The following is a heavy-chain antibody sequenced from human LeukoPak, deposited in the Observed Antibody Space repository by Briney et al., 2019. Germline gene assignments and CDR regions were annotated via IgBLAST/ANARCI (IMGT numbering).Heavy chain of an antibody. Sequence: SETLSLTCTVSGGSIASGGYYWSWIRQHPGKGLEWIGYIYYSGSAYYNPSLKSRVTISVDTSKNQFSLHLSSVTAADTAIYYCARERAGTGTETWGQGTLVIVSS. V-gene: IGHV4-31*03. CDR2: IYYSGSA. CDR3: ARERAGTGTET. D-gene: IGHD6-13*01. CDR1: GGSIASGGYY. J-gene: IGHJ5*02.